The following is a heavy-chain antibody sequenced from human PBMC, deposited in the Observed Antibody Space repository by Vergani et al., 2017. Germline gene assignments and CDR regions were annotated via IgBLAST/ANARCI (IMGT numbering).Heavy chain of an antibody. CDR1: GFTFDDYT. Sequence: EVQLVESGGVVVQPGGSLRLSCAASGFTFDDYTMHWVRQAPGKGLEWVSLISWDGGSTYYADSVKGRFTISRDNSKNSLYLQMNSLRAEDTALYYCAKDGVVCSSTSCFLGGYYYYYMDVWGKGTTVTVSS. J-gene: IGHJ6*03. D-gene: IGHD2-2*01. CDR3: AKDGVVCSSTSCFLGGYYYYYMDV. V-gene: IGHV3-43*01. CDR2: ISWDGGST.